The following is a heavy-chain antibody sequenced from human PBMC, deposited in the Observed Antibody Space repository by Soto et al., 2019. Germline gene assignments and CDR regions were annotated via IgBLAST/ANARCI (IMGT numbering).Heavy chain of an antibody. CDR3: SVSEVLEYLFDF. V-gene: IGHV3-30-3*01. CDR2: ISYDGSNK. Sequence: QVQLVESGGGVVQPGRSLRLSCAVSGLTFSRHAVHWVRQAPGKGPEWLAVISYDGSNKYYADSVKGGFTISRDNSKNTLYLQMNSLRREDTAVYYCSVSEVLEYLFDFWGQGAQVVVSS. CDR1: GLTFSRHA. D-gene: IGHD3-3*01. J-gene: IGHJ4*02.